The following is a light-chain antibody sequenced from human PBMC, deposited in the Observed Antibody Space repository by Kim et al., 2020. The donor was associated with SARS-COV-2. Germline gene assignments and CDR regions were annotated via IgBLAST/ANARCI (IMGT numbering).Light chain of an antibody. V-gene: IGLV3-21*04. CDR3: QVWDRSSDHRV. CDR2: YDS. CDR1: NIGSKS. Sequence: SYELTQPPSVSVAPGKTARITCGGNNIGSKSVHWYQQKPGQAPVLVIYYDSDRPSGIPERFSGSNSGNTATLTISRVEAGAEADYYCQVWDRSSDHRVFG. J-gene: IGLJ3*02.